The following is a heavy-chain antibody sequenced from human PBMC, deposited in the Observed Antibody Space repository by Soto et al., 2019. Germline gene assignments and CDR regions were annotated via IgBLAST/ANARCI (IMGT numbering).Heavy chain of an antibody. V-gene: IGHV3-21*01. D-gene: IGHD6-13*01. Sequence: GGSLRLSCAASGFTFSSYSMNWVRQAPGKGLEWVSSISSSSSYIYYADSVKGRFTISRDNAKNSLYLQTNSLRAEDTAVYYCARDAGRDAFDIWGQGTMVTVSS. CDR2: ISSSSSYI. CDR1: GFTFSSYS. CDR3: ARDAGRDAFDI. J-gene: IGHJ3*02.